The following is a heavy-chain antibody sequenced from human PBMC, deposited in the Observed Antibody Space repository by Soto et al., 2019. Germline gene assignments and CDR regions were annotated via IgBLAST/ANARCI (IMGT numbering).Heavy chain of an antibody. D-gene: IGHD3-3*01. CDR3: ARERKEDGYYDFWSGYYAFYI. J-gene: IGHJ3*02. CDR2: ISAYNGNT. Sequence: ASVKVSCKASGYTFTSYGISWVRQAPGQGLEWMGWISAYNGNTNYAQKLQGRVTMTTDTSTSTAYTELRSLRSDDTAVYYCARERKEDGYYDFWSGYYAFYIWGQGTMVTVSS. CDR1: GYTFTSYG. V-gene: IGHV1-18*01.